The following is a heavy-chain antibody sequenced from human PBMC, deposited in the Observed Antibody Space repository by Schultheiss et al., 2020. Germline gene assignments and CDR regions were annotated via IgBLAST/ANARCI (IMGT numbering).Heavy chain of an antibody. CDR3: ARVLFIMVRGVFS. CDR2: ISGSGGST. Sequence: GESLKISCAASGFTVSSNYMSWVRQAPGKGLEWVSAISGSGGSTYYADSVKGRFTISRDNSKSTLFLQMNSLRDEDTAVYYCARVLFIMVRGVFSWGQGTLVTVSS. J-gene: IGHJ4*02. V-gene: IGHV3-23*01. CDR1: GFTVSSNY. D-gene: IGHD3-10*01.